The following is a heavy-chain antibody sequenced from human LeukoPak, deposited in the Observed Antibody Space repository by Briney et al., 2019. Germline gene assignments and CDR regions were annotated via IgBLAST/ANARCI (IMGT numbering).Heavy chain of an antibody. V-gene: IGHV3-23*01. CDR1: GFSFSSYP. Sequence: GGSLRLSCVASGFSFSSYPMSWVRQAPGKGLEWVSAISGSGGSTYYADSVKGRFTISRDNSKNTLYLQMNSLRAEDTAVYYCAKDHEVAAAAYGGQGTLVTVSS. J-gene: IGHJ4*02. D-gene: IGHD6-13*01. CDR2: ISGSGGST. CDR3: AKDHEVAAAAY.